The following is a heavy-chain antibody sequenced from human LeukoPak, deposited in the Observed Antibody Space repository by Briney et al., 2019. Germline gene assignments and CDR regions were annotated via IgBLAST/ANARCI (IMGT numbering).Heavy chain of an antibody. V-gene: IGHV3-43*02. D-gene: IGHD1-26*01. CDR2: ISGDGGST. Sequence: PGGSLRLSCAASGFTFDDYAMHWVRQAPGKGLELVSLISGDGGSTYYADSVKGRFTISRDNSKNSLYLQMNRLRTEDTALYYCATQTRSGSYYFYYYYMDVWGKGTTVTVSS. J-gene: IGHJ6*03. CDR1: GFTFDDYA. CDR3: ATQTRSGSYYFYYYYMDV.